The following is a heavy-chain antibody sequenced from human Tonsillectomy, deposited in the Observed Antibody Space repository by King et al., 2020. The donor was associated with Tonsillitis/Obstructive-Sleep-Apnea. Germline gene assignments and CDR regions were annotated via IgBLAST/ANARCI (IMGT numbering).Heavy chain of an antibody. D-gene: IGHD2-2*01. CDR3: AHSWGGIVASAATRFDY. V-gene: IGHV2-5*02. CDR1: GFSLSTSGVG. Sequence: TLKESGPTLVKPTQTLTLTCTFSGFSLSTSGVGVGWIRQPPGKALEWLALIYWDDDKRCSPSLKSRLTITKDTSKNQVVLTMTNMDPVDTATYYCAHSWGGIVASAATRFDYWGQGTLVTVSS. J-gene: IGHJ4*02. CDR2: IYWDDDK.